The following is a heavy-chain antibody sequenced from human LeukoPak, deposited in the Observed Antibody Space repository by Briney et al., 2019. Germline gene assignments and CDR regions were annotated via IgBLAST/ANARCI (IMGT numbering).Heavy chain of an antibody. V-gene: IGHV4-61*03. Sequence: RPSETLSLTCTVSGDSVSNGNYYWRWLRQPPGKALEWIGYIYYTGKTYYNPSLEGRVTILVDTSRNHFSVKLSSVTAADTAVYYCARSQNYYGSGDYWSQGTLVTVSS. CDR2: IYYTGKT. CDR1: GDSVSNGNYY. CDR3: ARSQNYYGSGDY. J-gene: IGHJ4*02. D-gene: IGHD3-10*01.